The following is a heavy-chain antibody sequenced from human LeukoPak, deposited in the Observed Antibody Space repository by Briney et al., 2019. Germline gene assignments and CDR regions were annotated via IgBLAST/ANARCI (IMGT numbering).Heavy chain of an antibody. J-gene: IGHJ6*02. CDR2: IYYSGST. Sequence: SETLSLTCTVSGGSISSYYWSWIRQPPGKGLEWIGYIYYSGSTNYNPSLKSRVTISVDTSKNQFSLKLSSVTAADTAVYYCARGSTSLIRDMDVWGQGTTVTVSS. CDR1: GGSISSYY. D-gene: IGHD2-2*01. V-gene: IGHV4-59*01. CDR3: ARGSTSLIRDMDV.